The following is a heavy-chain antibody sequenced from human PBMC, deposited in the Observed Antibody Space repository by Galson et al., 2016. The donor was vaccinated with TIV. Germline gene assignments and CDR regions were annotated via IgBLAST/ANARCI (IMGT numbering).Heavy chain of an antibody. CDR1: GYKFNTYW. Sequence: QSGAEVKKPGESLKISYEASGYKFNTYWIAWVRQMPGKGLEWMGIIYPDDSDTRYNPSFQGQVTISADKSTRTAYLQWTSLKVSDTAIYYCAREASGFYGMDVWGQGSTVIVSS. CDR2: IYPDDSDT. V-gene: IGHV5-51*01. J-gene: IGHJ6*02. D-gene: IGHD3-10*01. CDR3: AREASGFYGMDV.